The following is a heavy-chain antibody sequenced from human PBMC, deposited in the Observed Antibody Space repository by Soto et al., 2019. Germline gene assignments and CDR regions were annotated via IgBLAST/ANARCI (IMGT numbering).Heavy chain of an antibody. J-gene: IGHJ6*02. D-gene: IGHD2-15*01. Sequence: SVKVSCKASGGTFRNYGIGWVRQAPGQGLELMGGIIPVFGTTNYAQKFQGRVTITADESTSTAYIEVSSLRSEDTAMFYCGRYCSGGSCHTLDYYGMDVWGQGTTVTVSS. CDR3: GRYCSGGSCHTLDYYGMDV. CDR2: IIPVFGTT. V-gene: IGHV1-69*13. CDR1: GGTFRNYG.